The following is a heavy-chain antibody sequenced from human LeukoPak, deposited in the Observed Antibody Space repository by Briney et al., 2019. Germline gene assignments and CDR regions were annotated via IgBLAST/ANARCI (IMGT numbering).Heavy chain of an antibody. CDR1: GFRFDDYA. V-gene: IGHV3-9*01. CDR2: ISWNSVSI. Sequence: GGSLRLSCAASGFRFDDYAMHWVRQAPGKGLEWVSGISWNSVSIAYADSVKGRFTISRDNAKKSLYLQMNSLRAEDTAVYYCATDGGGAAFDIWGQGTMVTVSS. D-gene: IGHD3-16*01. J-gene: IGHJ3*02. CDR3: ATDGGGAAFDI.